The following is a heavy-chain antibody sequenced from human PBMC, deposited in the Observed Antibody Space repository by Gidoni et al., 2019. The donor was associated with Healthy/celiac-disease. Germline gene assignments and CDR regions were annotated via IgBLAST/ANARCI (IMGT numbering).Heavy chain of an antibody. D-gene: IGHD3-16*01. CDR1: GFTFSNAW. CDR3: TTDSWGPSRRNDY. CDR2: IKSKTDGGTT. J-gene: IGHJ4*02. Sequence: EVQLVESGGGLVKPGGSLRLSCAASGFTFSNAWMSWVRQAPGKGLEWVGRIKSKTDGGTTDYAAPVKGRFTISRDDSKNTLYLQMNSLKTEDTAVYYCTTDSWGPSRRNDYWGQGTLVTVSS. V-gene: IGHV3-15*01.